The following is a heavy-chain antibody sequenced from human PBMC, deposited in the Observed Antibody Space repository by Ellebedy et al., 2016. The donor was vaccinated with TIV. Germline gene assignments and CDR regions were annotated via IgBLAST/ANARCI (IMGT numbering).Heavy chain of an antibody. D-gene: IGHD1-26*01. V-gene: IGHV3-30-3*01. CDR1: GFTFSSYA. CDR3: ARELGGSYSCFDY. CDR2: ISYDGSNK. Sequence: GESLKISXAASGFTFSSYAMHWVRQAPGKGLEWVAVISYDGSNKYYADSVKGRFTISRDNSKNTLYLQMNSLRAEDTAVYYCARELGGSYSCFDYWGQGTLVTVSS. J-gene: IGHJ4*02.